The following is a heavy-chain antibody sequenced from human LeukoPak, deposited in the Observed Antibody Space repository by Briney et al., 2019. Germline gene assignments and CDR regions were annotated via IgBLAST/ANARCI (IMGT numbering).Heavy chain of an antibody. CDR3: ARDGYSTV. CDR2: INHSGST. J-gene: IGHJ4*02. Sequence: SETLSLTCAVYGGSFSGYYWIWIRQPPGKGLEWIGEINHSGSTNYNPSLKSRVTISVDKSKNQFSLKLSSVTAADTAVYYRARDGYSTVWGQGTLVTVSS. CDR1: GGSFSGYY. V-gene: IGHV4-34*01. D-gene: IGHD6-13*01.